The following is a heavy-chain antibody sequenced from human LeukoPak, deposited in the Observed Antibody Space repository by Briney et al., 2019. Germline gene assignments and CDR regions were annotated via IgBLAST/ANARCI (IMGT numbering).Heavy chain of an antibody. D-gene: IGHD6-19*01. CDR2: IRYDGSNK. V-gene: IGHV3-30*02. CDR3: ATVAIAVAGTGDY. Sequence: PGGSLRLSCAASGFTFSSYGMHWVRQAPGKGLEWVAFIRYDGSNKYYADSVKGRFTISRDNSKNTLYLQMNSLRAEDTAVYYCATVAIAVAGTGDYWGQGTLVTVSS. J-gene: IGHJ4*02. CDR1: GFTFSSYG.